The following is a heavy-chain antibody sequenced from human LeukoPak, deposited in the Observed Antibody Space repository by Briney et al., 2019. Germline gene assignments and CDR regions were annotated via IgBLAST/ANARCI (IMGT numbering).Heavy chain of an antibody. Sequence: EASVKVSCKASGYTFTGYYMHWVRQAPGQGLEWMGWINPNSGGTNYAQKFQGRVTMTTETSISTAYMELSRLRSDDTAVYYCARDGALWFGEPRYYYYYYGMDVWGQGTTVTVSS. CDR3: ARDGALWFGEPRYYYYYYGMDV. V-gene: IGHV1-2*02. J-gene: IGHJ6*02. CDR2: INPNSGGT. D-gene: IGHD3-10*01. CDR1: GYTFTGYY.